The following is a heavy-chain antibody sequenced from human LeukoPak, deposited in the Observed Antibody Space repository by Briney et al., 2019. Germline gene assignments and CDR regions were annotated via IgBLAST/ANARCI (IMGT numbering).Heavy chain of an antibody. CDR2: ISGSGSST. CDR3: AKEFRPDDSGYYFFYFDY. Sequence: GGSLRLSCVVSGFTFTSYAMRWVRQAPEKGLEWVSGISGSGSSTYYADSVKGRFTISRDNSKNTLYLQMNSLIAEDTAVYYCAKEFRPDDSGYYFFYFDYWGQGTLVTVSS. J-gene: IGHJ4*02. V-gene: IGHV3-23*01. D-gene: IGHD3-22*01. CDR1: GFTFTSYA.